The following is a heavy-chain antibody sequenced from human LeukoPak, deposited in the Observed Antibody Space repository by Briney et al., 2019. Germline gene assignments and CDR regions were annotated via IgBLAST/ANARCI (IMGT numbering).Heavy chain of an antibody. CDR2: VSASGSVT. J-gene: IGHJ4*02. D-gene: IGHD2/OR15-2a*01. V-gene: IGHV3-48*03. CDR3: ARISGLGAREYLDH. CDR1: RFTLSSYE. Sequence: PGGSLRPSCAAPRFTLSSYEMNWARQAPGKGLEWVSYVSASGSVTYYGDSVKGRFTISRDNAKNSVYMHMNSLRDEDTAVYCGARISGLGAREYLDHWGQGTLVTVSS.